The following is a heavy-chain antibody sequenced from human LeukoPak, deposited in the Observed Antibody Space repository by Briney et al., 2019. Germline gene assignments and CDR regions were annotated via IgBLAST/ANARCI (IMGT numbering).Heavy chain of an antibody. CDR3: ARPYYGGNPDAFDI. D-gene: IGHD4-23*01. CDR2: IYYSGCT. Sequence: SETLSLTCTVSGGSISSYYWSWIRQPPGKGLEWIGYIYYSGCTNYNPSLKSRVTISVDTSKNQFSLKLSSVTAADTAVYYCARPYYGGNPDAFDIWGQGTMVAVSS. CDR1: GGSISSYY. V-gene: IGHV4-59*08. J-gene: IGHJ3*02.